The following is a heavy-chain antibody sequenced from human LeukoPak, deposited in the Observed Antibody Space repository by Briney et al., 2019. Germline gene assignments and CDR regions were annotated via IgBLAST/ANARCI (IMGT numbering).Heavy chain of an antibody. Sequence: PGGSLRLSCAASGFTFSDYYMSWIRQAPGKGLEWVSYISSSGSTIYYADSVKGRFTISRDNAKNSPYLQMNSLRAEDTAVYYCARLVGATSPFWFDPWGQGTLVTVSS. D-gene: IGHD1-26*01. V-gene: IGHV3-11*04. CDR3: ARLVGATSPFWFDP. CDR2: ISSSGSTI. J-gene: IGHJ5*02. CDR1: GFTFSDYY.